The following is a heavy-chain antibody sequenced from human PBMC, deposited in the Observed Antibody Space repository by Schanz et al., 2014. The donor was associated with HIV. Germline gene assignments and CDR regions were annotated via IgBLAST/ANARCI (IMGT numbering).Heavy chain of an antibody. CDR3: ARGRSGYCSGGSCPYGRYYFDY. J-gene: IGHJ4*02. V-gene: IGHV1-2*02. Sequence: QVQLVQSGAEVKKPGASVKVSCKASGYTFINYDIHWVRQASGLGLEWMGWINPNSGGTNYAQKFQGRVTMTRDTSISTAYMELSRLRSDDTAVYYCARGRSGYCSGGSCPYGRYYFDYWGQGTLVTVSS. D-gene: IGHD2-15*01. CDR1: GYTFINYD. CDR2: INPNSGGT.